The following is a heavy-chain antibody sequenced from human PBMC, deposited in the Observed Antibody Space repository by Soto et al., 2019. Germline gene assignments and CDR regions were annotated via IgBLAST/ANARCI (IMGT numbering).Heavy chain of an antibody. CDR2: IYYSGNT. CDR1: GGSISSGYYY. CDR3: ARGGGVDIVATNWFDP. V-gene: IGHV4-30-4*01. J-gene: IGHJ5*02. D-gene: IGHD5-12*01. Sequence: PSETLSLTCTVSGGSISSGYYYWSWIRQPPGKGLEWIGNIYYSGNTYYNPSLKSRLIISIDTSKNQFSLKLSSVTAADTAVYYCARGGGVDIVATNWFDPWGQGTLVTVSS.